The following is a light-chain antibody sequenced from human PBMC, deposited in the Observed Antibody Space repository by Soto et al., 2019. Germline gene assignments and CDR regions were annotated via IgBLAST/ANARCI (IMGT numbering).Light chain of an antibody. CDR3: QQTFSRVLS. CDR2: AAS. CDR1: QSISNH. V-gene: IGKV1-39*01. J-gene: IGKJ4*01. Sequence: DIQMTQSPSSLSASVENIFIITCRASQSISNHLNWYQQKPGQAPKLLIFAASSLQSGVPSRLSGSRSGPDFTLTISSLKPEDVATYYCQQTFSRVLSFGGGTKVDIK.